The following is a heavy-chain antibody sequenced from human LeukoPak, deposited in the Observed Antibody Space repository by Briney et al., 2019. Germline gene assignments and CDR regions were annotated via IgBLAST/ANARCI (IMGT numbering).Heavy chain of an antibody. CDR2: INAGNGNT. Sequence: ASVKVSCKASGYRFTSYAMHWGRQAPGQRLEWMGWINAGNGNTKYSQEFQGRVTITRDTSASTAYMELSSLKSEDTAVYYCARDGDYDAFDIWGQGTMVTVSS. J-gene: IGHJ3*02. D-gene: IGHD4-17*01. CDR3: ARDGDYDAFDI. V-gene: IGHV1-3*01. CDR1: GYRFTSYA.